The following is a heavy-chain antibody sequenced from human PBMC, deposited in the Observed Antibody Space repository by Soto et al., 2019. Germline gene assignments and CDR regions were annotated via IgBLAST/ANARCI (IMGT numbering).Heavy chain of an antibody. CDR2: ISYDGSNK. CDR3: ARDGEAAAGPDSGYYFDY. Sequence: GGSLRLSCAASGFTFSSYAMHWVRQAPGKGLEWVAVISYDGSNKYYADSVKGRFTISRDNSKNTLYLQMNSLRAEDTAVYYCARDGEAAAGPDSGYYFDYWGQGTLVTVSS. CDR1: GFTFSSYA. J-gene: IGHJ4*02. V-gene: IGHV3-30-3*01. D-gene: IGHD6-13*01.